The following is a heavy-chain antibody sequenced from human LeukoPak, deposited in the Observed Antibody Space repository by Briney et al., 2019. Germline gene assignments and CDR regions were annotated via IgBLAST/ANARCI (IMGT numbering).Heavy chain of an antibody. V-gene: IGHV3-11*01. D-gene: IGHD3-22*01. CDR1: GFTFSDYY. CDR3: ARDLSSDHPTGYFDY. CDR2: ISSSGSTI. Sequence: PGGSLRLSCAASGFTFSDYYMSWIRQAPGKGLEWVSYISSSGSTIYYADSVKGRFTISRDNAKNSLYLQMNSLRAEDTAVYYCARDLSSDHPTGYFDYWGQGTLVTVSS. J-gene: IGHJ4*02.